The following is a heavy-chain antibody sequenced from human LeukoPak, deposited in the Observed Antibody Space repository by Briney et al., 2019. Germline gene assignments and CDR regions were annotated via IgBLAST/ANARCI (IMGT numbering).Heavy chain of an antibody. V-gene: IGHV4-39*01. J-gene: IGHJ3*02. CDR3: ARHRIAAADDAFEI. D-gene: IGHD6-13*01. Sequence: PSETLSLTCTVSGGSISTSSYYWGWIRQPPGKGLEWIGTIYYSGSTYYNPSLKSRVTISVDTSKNLFSLKLSSVTAADTALYYRARHRIAAADDAFEIWGQGTMVTVSS. CDR1: GGSISTSSYY. CDR2: IYYSGST.